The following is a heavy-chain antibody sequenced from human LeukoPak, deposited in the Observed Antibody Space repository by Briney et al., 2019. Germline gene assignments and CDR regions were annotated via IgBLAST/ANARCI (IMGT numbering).Heavy chain of an antibody. D-gene: IGHD6-19*01. CDR3: AGGSVAGSHYYYGMDV. CDR2: IIPIFGTP. CDR1: GGTFSSYA. Sequence: SVKVSCKASGGTFSSYAISWVRQAPGQGLEWMGGIIPIFGTPNYAQKFQGRLTITADESTSTAYMELSSLRSEDTAVYHCAGGSVAGSHYYYGMDVWGQGTTVTVSS. J-gene: IGHJ6*02. V-gene: IGHV1-69*01.